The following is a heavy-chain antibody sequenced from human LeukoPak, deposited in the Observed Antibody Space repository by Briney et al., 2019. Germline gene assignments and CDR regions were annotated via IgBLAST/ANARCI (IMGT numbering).Heavy chain of an antibody. J-gene: IGHJ4*02. Sequence: SETLSLTCTVSGGSISSYYWSWIRQPAGKGLEWIGRIYTSGSTNYNPSLKSRVTISVDTSKNQFSLKLSSVTAADTAVYYCARAKMATSTKRYYFDYWGQGTLVTVSS. CDR3: ARAKMATSTKRYYFDY. D-gene: IGHD5-24*01. CDR2: IYTSGST. CDR1: GGSISSYY. V-gene: IGHV4-4*07.